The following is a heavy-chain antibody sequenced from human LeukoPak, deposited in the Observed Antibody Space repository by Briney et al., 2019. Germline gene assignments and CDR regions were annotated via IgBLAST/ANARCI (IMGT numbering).Heavy chain of an antibody. Sequence: ASVKVSCKASGYTFTGYYMRWVRQAPGQVLEWMGWINPNSGGTNYAQEFQGRVTMTRDTSISTAYMELSRLRSDDTAVYYCARDYYGSGSYYNVGGLWGQGTLVTVSS. CDR3: ARDYYGSGSYYNVGGL. J-gene: IGHJ4*02. CDR2: INPNSGGT. CDR1: GYTFTGYY. V-gene: IGHV1-2*02. D-gene: IGHD3-10*01.